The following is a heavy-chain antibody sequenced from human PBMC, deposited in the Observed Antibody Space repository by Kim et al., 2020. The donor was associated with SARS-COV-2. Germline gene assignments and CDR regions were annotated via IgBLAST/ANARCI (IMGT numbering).Heavy chain of an antibody. CDR2: IVPIFGTT. Sequence: SVKVSCKASGGTFSSYAISWVRQAPGQGLEWMGGIVPIFGTTNYAQKFQGRVTIIADESTSTAYMELSSLRSEDTAVYYCARDIAVAGIKYFQHWGQGTLVTVSS. J-gene: IGHJ1*01. CDR1: GGTFSSYA. CDR3: ARDIAVAGIKYFQH. D-gene: IGHD6-19*01. V-gene: IGHV1-69*13.